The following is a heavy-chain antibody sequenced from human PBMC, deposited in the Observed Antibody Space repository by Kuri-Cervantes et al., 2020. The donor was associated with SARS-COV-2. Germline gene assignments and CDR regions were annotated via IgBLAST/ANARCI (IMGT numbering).Heavy chain of an antibody. Sequence: GGSLRLCCAVSGFTFNNHAMYWVRQAPGKGLEWVAVISDDGRKKYYRDSVKGRFTISRDTSKNTVYLQMNSLRPDDTGVYFCARVLVRAFYYFYAVDGWGQGTTVTVSS. J-gene: IGHJ6*02. CDR1: GFTFNNHA. D-gene: IGHD2-21*01. CDR3: ARVLVRAFYYFYAVDG. V-gene: IGHV3-30*04. CDR2: ISDDGRKK.